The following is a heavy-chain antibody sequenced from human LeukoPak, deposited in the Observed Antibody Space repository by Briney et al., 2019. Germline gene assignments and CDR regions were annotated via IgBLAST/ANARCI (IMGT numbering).Heavy chain of an antibody. CDR2: MKTNSGNT. J-gene: IGHJ6*02. CDR3: ARGPGFYGMDV. V-gene: IGHV1-8*01. Sequence: GASVKVSCKASGYTFTSFEINWVRQATGQGLEWMGRMKTNSGNTDYAEKFQGRVTMTGSTSISTAYLELSSLRFEDSAVYYCARGPGFYGMDVWGQGTTVIVSS. CDR1: GYTFTSFE.